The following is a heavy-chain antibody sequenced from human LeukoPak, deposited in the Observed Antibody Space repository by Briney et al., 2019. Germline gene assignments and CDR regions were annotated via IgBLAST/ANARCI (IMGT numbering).Heavy chain of an antibody. V-gene: IGHV4-59*08. D-gene: IGHD1-26*01. CDR1: GGSISSYY. CDR2: IYYSGGT. J-gene: IGHJ4*02. Sequence: KPSETLSLTCTVSGGSISSYYWSWIRQPPGKGLEWIGYIYYSGGTNYNPSLKSRVTISVDTSKNQFSLKLSSVTAADTAVYYCARLGFSNSGSHLAPSDYWGQGTLVTVSS. CDR3: ARLGFSNSGSHLAPSDY.